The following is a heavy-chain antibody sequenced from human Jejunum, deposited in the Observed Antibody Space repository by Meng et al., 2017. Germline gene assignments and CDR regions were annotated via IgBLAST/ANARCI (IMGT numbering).Heavy chain of an antibody. J-gene: IGHJ4*02. CDR2: INGDGSST. D-gene: IGHD2/OR15-2a*01. CDR1: GFTFSGYW. Sequence: GGSLRLSCAASGFTFSGYWMHWVRQAPGKGLVWVARINGDGSSTSYADSVRGRVTISRDNAKNTLHLQVNSLRVEDTAVYYCVRSKTTSLEDWGQGTLVTVSS. V-gene: IGHV3-74*01. CDR3: VRSKTTSLED.